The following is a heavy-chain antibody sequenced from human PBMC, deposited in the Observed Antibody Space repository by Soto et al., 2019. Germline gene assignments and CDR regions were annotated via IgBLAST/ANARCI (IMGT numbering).Heavy chain of an antibody. CDR3: ARARGSSSWGHYYYYCGMNV. Sequence: ASVKVSCKASGYTFTGYYMHWVRQAPGQGLEWMGWINPNSGGTNYAKKFQGRVTMPRDTSISTAYMELSMLRSDDTAVYYCARARGSSSWGHYYYYCGMNVWGQGTTVTVSS. CDR1: GYTFTGYY. J-gene: IGHJ6*02. CDR2: INPNSGGT. D-gene: IGHD6-13*01. V-gene: IGHV1-2*02.